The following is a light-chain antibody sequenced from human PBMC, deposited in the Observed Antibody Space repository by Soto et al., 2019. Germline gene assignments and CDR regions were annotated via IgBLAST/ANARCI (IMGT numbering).Light chain of an antibody. CDR1: QTVSSW. Sequence: DIQMTQYPSTLAASVGDRVTITCRASQTVSSWLAWYQQKPGKAPKLLIYDASRLESGVPSRFSGSGSGTEFTLTISSLQPDDFATYYCQHYGGMWTFGQGTKVDI. V-gene: IGKV1-5*01. CDR2: DAS. CDR3: QHYGGMWT. J-gene: IGKJ1*01.